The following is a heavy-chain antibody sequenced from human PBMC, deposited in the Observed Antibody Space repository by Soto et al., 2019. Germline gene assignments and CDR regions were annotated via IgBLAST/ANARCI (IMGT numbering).Heavy chain of an antibody. CDR3: AKGIQLWLIDY. V-gene: IGHV3-23*01. CDR1: GFTFSSYA. J-gene: IGHJ4*02. Sequence: GGSLRLSCAASGFTFSSYAMSWVRQAPGKGLEWVSVISGSGGSTYYADSVKGRFTISRDNSKNTLYLQMNSLRFWDTAIYYCAKGIQLWLIDYWGQGTLVTVSS. CDR2: ISGSGGST. D-gene: IGHD5-18*01.